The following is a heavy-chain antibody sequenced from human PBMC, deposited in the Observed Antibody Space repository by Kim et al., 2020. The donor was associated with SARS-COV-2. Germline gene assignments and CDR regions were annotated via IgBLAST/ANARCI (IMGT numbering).Heavy chain of an antibody. J-gene: IGHJ4*02. CDR3: ANAGGPSCYTSLDY. D-gene: IGHD2-2*02. Sequence: GASGKGRFTISRDNSKNTLYRQMNSLRDEDTAVYYCANAGGPSCYTSLDYWGQGALVTVSS. V-gene: IGHV3-23*01.